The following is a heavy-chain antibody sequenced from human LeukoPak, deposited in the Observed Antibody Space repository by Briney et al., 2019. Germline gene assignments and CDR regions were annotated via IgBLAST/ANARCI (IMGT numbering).Heavy chain of an antibody. CDR1: GGTFSSYA. J-gene: IGHJ3*02. Sequence: GASVKVSCKASGGTFSSYAISWVRQAPGQGLEWMGGIIPIFGTANYAQKFQGRVTMTEDTSTDTAYMEPSSLRSEDTAVYYCATDYDSSGYYQPLDAFDIWGQGTMVTVSS. V-gene: IGHV1-69*06. D-gene: IGHD3-22*01. CDR2: IIPIFGTA. CDR3: ATDYDSSGYYQPLDAFDI.